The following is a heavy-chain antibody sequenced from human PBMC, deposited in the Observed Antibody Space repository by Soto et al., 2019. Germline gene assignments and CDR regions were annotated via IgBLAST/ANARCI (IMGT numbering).Heavy chain of an antibody. CDR2: INHSGST. CDR1: GGSFSGYY. V-gene: IGHV4-34*01. CDR3: ARDRITIFGDYFDY. D-gene: IGHD3-3*01. Sequence: SETLSLTCAVYGGSFSGYYWSWIRQPPGKGLEWIGEINHSGSTNYNPSLKSRVTISVDTSKNQFSLKLSSVTAADTAVYYCARDRITIFGDYFDYWGQGTLVTVSS. J-gene: IGHJ4*02.